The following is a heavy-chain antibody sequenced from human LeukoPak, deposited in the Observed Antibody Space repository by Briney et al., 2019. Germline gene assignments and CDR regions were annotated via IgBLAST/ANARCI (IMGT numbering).Heavy chain of an antibody. Sequence: GGSLRLSCAASGFTFDGYAMHWVRQAPGKGLEWVSGISWNSGSIGYADSVKGRFTISRDNAKNSLYLQMNSLRAEDTALYYCAKDLEYSSSSDGMDVWGQGTTVTVSS. V-gene: IGHV3-9*01. CDR3: AKDLEYSSSSDGMDV. CDR1: GFTFDGYA. J-gene: IGHJ6*02. D-gene: IGHD6-6*01. CDR2: ISWNSGSI.